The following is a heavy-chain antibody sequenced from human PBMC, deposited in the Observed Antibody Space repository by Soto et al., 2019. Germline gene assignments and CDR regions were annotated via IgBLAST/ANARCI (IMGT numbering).Heavy chain of an antibody. V-gene: IGHV3-23*01. J-gene: IGHJ4*02. Sequence: LRLSCAASGFTFSSYAMSWVRQAPGKGLQWVSGISGSGGTTHYADSVKGRFTISRDKSQNTLYLQMNSLRAEDTAVYYCAKEVGYCSSSSCYYFDYWGQGTLVTVSS. CDR3: AKEVGYCSSSSCYYFDY. CDR1: GFTFSSYA. CDR2: ISGSGGTT. D-gene: IGHD2-2*01.